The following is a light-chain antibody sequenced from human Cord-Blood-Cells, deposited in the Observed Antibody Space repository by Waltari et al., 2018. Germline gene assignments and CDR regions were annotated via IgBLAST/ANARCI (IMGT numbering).Light chain of an antibody. CDR3: QQYYSTIFT. CDR2: WAS. Sequence: DIVMTQSLDSLAVSLGERATINCKSSQSVLYSSNNKNYLVWYQQKPGQPPKLLIYWASTRESGVPDRFSGSGSGTDFTLTISSLQAEDVAVYYCQQYYSTIFTFGPGTKVDIK. J-gene: IGKJ3*01. V-gene: IGKV4-1*01. CDR1: QSVLYSSNNKNY.